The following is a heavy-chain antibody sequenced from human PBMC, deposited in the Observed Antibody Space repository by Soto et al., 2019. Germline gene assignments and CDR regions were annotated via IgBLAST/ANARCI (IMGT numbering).Heavy chain of an antibody. CDR3: AKNRVLRFLEWSDYYYFDY. J-gene: IGHJ4*02. D-gene: IGHD3-3*01. Sequence: EVQLLESGGGLVQPGGSLRLSCAASGFTFSSYAMSWVRQAPGKGLEWVSAISGSGGSTYYADSVKGRFTISRDNSKNTLYLQMNSLRAEDTAVYYCAKNRVLRFLEWSDYYYFDYWGQGTLVTVSS. CDR1: GFTFSSYA. CDR2: ISGSGGST. V-gene: IGHV3-23*01.